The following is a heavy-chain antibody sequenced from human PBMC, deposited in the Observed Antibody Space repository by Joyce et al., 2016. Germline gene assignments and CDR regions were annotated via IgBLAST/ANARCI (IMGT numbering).Heavy chain of an antibody. CDR3: ANRLDVWGRYRNFYFDY. V-gene: IGHV2-5*01. Sequence: QITLKESGPTLVKPTQTLTLTCTFSGFSLSTSGVGVFWLRQPPGKALEWLSLIYWNDDKRYSPSLRSRLTITKDTYKNQVVLTMTNMDPVDTATYYCANRLDVWGRYRNFYFDYWGQGTLVSVSS. CDR2: IYWNDDK. J-gene: IGHJ4*02. CDR1: GFSLSTSGVG. D-gene: IGHD3-16*02.